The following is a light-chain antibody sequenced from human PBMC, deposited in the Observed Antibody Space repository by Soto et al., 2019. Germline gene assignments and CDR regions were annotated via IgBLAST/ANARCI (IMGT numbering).Light chain of an antibody. J-gene: IGKJ3*01. CDR3: QQYNNWFT. CDR2: GAS. Sequence: EIVMTQSPATLSVSPGERATLSCRASQSVSSNLAWYQQKPGQAPRLLIYGASTRATGIPARFSGSGSGTEFTITISSLQSEYFAVYYCQQYNNWFTFGPGTKVDIK. V-gene: IGKV3-15*01. CDR1: QSVSSN.